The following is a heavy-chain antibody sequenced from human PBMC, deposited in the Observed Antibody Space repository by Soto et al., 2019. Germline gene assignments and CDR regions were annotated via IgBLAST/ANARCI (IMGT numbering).Heavy chain of an antibody. D-gene: IGHD3-22*01. V-gene: IGHV3-30*18. J-gene: IGHJ4*02. CDR3: AKVDSSGYFPFDY. Sequence: QVQLVESGGGVVQPGTSLRLSCAASGFTFSNYGMHWVRQPPGKGLEWVAVISYDGSNKYYADSVKGRFTISRDNSKNTLYLQMNSLRAEDTAVYYCAKVDSSGYFPFDYWGQGTLVTVSS. CDR2: ISYDGSNK. CDR1: GFTFSNYG.